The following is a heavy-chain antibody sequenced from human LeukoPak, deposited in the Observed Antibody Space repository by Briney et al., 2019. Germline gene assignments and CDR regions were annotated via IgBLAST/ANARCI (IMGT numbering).Heavy chain of an antibody. D-gene: IGHD1-26*01. CDR3: AREGEATRGAFDI. J-gene: IGHJ3*02. Sequence: GGSLRLSCAASGFTFSSYGMSWVRQAPGKGLEWVSAISGSGGSTYYADSVKGRFTISRDNSKNTLYLQMNSLRAEDTAVYYCAREGEATRGAFDIWGQGTMVTVSS. V-gene: IGHV3-23*01. CDR1: GFTFSSYG. CDR2: ISGSGGST.